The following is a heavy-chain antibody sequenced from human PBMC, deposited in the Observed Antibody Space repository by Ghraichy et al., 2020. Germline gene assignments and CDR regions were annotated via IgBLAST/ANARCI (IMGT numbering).Heavy chain of an antibody. CDR3: ERGPPRNSLDI. V-gene: IGHV1-69*13. Sequence: SVKVSCKVSRGPFNDYPNNWVRQAPGQGLEWLVGLTPIFVNTTYAPKFQGRATLIADDSTRTVTMELRSLRSEETAVYYCERGPPRNSLDIWGQGTLVTVSS. CDR2: LTPIFVNT. J-gene: IGHJ4*02. D-gene: IGHD4-23*01. CDR1: RGPFNDYP.